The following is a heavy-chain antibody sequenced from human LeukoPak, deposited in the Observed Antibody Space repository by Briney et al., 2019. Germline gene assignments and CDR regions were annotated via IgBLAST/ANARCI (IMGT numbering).Heavy chain of an antibody. D-gene: IGHD2-15*01. CDR3: ARALGYCSGGSCTRGYNWFDP. Sequence: SETLSLTCTVSGGSISSGDYYWGWIRQPPGKGLEWIGSIYYSGSTYYNPSLKSRVTISVDTSKNQFSLKLRFVTTADTAVYYRARALGYCSGGSCTRGYNWFDPWGQGTLVTVPS. CDR1: GGSISSGDYY. J-gene: IGHJ5*02. V-gene: IGHV4-39*01. CDR2: IYYSGST.